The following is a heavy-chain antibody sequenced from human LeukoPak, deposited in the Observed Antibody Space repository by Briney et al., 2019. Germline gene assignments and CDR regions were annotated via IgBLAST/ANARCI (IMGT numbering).Heavy chain of an antibody. J-gene: IGHJ4*02. Sequence: SETLSLTCTVSGGSVSSGSYYWSWIRQPPGKGLEWIGDIYYSGSTNYNPSLKSRVTISVDASRNQFSLKLSSVTAADTAVYYCARSFGSGSYFFDYWGQGTLVTVSS. CDR2: IYYSGST. V-gene: IGHV4-61*01. D-gene: IGHD3-10*01. CDR1: GGSVSSGSYY. CDR3: ARSFGSGSYFFDY.